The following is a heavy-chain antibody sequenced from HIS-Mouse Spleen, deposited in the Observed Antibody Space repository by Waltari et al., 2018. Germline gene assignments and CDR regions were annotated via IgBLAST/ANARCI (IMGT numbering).Heavy chain of an antibody. CDR2: IYYSGST. D-gene: IGHD6-13*01. CDR3: AREIPYSSSWYDWYFDL. V-gene: IGHV4-39*07. CDR1: GGSSSCRSHY. J-gene: IGHJ2*01. Sequence: QLQLQESGPGLVKPSETRSLTCTASGGSSSCRSHYRAWNRQPPGKGLEWIGSIYYSGSTYYNPSLKSRVTISVETSKNQFSLKLSSVTAADTAVYYCAREIPYSSSWYDWYFDLWGRGTLVTVSS.